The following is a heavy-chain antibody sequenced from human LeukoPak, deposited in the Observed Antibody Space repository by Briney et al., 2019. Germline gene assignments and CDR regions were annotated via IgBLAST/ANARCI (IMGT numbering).Heavy chain of an antibody. CDR1: GFTFSTYW. Sequence: GGSLRLSCAASGFTFSTYWMAWVRQAPGKGLEWVANIKGDESARHQADSVKGRFTISRDNTQNSVYLQMSNLRGDDTAVYYCARDVVGGLDYWGQGTLVTVSS. CDR3: ARDVVGGLDY. V-gene: IGHV3-7*01. J-gene: IGHJ4*02. D-gene: IGHD3-10*01. CDR2: IKGDESAR.